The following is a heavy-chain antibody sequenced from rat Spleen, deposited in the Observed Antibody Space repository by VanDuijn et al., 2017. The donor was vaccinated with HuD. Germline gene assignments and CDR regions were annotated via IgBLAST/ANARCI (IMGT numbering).Heavy chain of an antibody. V-gene: IGHV5S23*01. CDR1: GFTFSIHD. Sequence: EVQLVESGGGLVQPGRSLKLSCTASGFTFSIHDMAWVRRAPTKGLEWVASISTGGGHPYYRDSVKGRFTISRDNAKSTLYLQMSSLRSEDTATYYCARHGRGTDYSDYWGQGVMVTVSS. CDR3: ARHGRGTDYSDY. CDR2: ISTGGGHP. J-gene: IGHJ2*01. D-gene: IGHD4-3*01.